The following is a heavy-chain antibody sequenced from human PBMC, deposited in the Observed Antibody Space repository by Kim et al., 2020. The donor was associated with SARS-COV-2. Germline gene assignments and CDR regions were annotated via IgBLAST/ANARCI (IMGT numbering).Heavy chain of an antibody. CDR1: GFTFSSYA. Sequence: GGSLRLSCAASGFTFSSYAMSWVRQAPGKGLEWVSAISGSGGSTYYADSVKGRFTISRDNSKNTLYLQMNSLRAEDTAVYYCAKDIVGATTPAYFDYWGQGTLVSVSS. V-gene: IGHV3-23*01. CDR2: ISGSGGST. D-gene: IGHD1-26*01. J-gene: IGHJ4*02. CDR3: AKDIVGATTPAYFDY.